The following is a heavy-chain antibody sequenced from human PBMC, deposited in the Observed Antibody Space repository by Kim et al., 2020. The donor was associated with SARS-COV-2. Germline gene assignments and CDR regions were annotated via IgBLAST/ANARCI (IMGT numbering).Heavy chain of an antibody. CDR3: AKGKSQYSSSWFNWSDP. D-gene: IGHD6-13*01. V-gene: IGHV3-9*01. CDR2: ISWNSGSI. J-gene: IGHJ5*02. CDR1: GFTFGDYA. Sequence: GGSLRLSCAASGFTFGDYAMHWVRQAPGKGLEWVSGISWNSGSIGYADSVKGRFTISRDNAKNSLYLQMNSLRAEDTALYYCAKGKSQYSSSWFNWSDPWGQGTLVTVSS.